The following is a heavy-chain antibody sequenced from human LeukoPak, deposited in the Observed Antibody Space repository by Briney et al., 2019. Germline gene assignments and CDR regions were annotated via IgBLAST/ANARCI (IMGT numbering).Heavy chain of an antibody. CDR3: ARGARWSDP. Sequence: SETLSLTCSVSGYSIRSGYHWAWIRQPPGKGLEWIGSINYSEKPYYNPSLKSRVTISVDTSKNQFSLKLSSVTAADTAVYYCARGARWSDPWGQGTLVTVSS. J-gene: IGHJ5*02. CDR2: INYSEKP. V-gene: IGHV4-38-2*02. CDR1: GYSIRSGYH.